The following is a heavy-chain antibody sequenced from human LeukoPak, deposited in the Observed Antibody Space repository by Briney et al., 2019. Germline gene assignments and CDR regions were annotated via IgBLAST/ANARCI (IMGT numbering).Heavy chain of an antibody. V-gene: IGHV3-53*01. J-gene: IGHJ3*02. CDR3: ARGSRFGVVGRDAFDI. CDR1: GFTVSRNY. D-gene: IGHD3-3*01. Sequence: GSLRLSCAASGFTVSRNYMNWVRQAPGKGLEWVSVIYSGGSTYYADSVKGRFTISRDNAKNSLYLQMNSLRAEDTAVYYCARGSRFGVVGRDAFDIWGQGTMVTVSS. CDR2: IYSGGST.